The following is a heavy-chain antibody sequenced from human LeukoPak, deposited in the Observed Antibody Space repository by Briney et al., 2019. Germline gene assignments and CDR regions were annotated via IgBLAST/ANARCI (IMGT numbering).Heavy chain of an antibody. Sequence: GGSLILSCAASGFTFSNYGMHWVRQAPGKGLEWVAVISYDGSNKYYADSVKGRFTISRDNSKNTLYLQMNSLRTEDTAVYYCAKCGVHYDILTGYLNWGQGTLVTASS. V-gene: IGHV3-30*18. CDR2: ISYDGSNK. CDR3: AKCGVHYDILTGYLN. J-gene: IGHJ4*02. D-gene: IGHD3-9*01. CDR1: GFTFSNYG.